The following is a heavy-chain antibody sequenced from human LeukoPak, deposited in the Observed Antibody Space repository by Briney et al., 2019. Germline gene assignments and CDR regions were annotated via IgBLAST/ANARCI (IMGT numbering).Heavy chain of an antibody. CDR1: GFTFSSYE. D-gene: IGHD3-9*01. J-gene: IGHJ6*02. V-gene: IGHV3-48*03. Sequence: PGGSLRLSCAASGFTFSSYEMNWVRQAPGKGLEWVSYISSSGSTIYYADSVKGRFTISRDNAKNSLYLQMNSLRAEDTAVYYCARGGPYDILTGYPDYGMDVWGQGTTVTVSS. CDR2: ISSSGSTI. CDR3: ARGGPYDILTGYPDYGMDV.